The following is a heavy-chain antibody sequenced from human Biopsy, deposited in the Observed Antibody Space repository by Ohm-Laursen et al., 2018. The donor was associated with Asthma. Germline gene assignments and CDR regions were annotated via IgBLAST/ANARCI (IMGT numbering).Heavy chain of an antibody. Sequence: GASVKVSCKASGGTFSSDAIGWVRQAPGQGLEWMGGIIPIVGTTAYAQKFQGRVTITADEAMSTAYMELSSLRSEDTAVYYCARDQGDFWFFDLWGRGSLVTVSS. V-gene: IGHV1-69*13. CDR2: IIPIVGTT. CDR3: ARDQGDFWFFDL. CDR1: GGTFSSDA. D-gene: IGHD3-16*01. J-gene: IGHJ2*01.